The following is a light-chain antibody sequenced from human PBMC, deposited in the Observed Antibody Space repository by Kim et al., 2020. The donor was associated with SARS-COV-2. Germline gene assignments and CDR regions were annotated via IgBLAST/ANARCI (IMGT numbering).Light chain of an antibody. Sequence: QSVLTQPPSVSGAPGQRVTISCTGSSSNIGAGYDVQWYEQVPGTAPKLLIYGDNNRPSGVPDRFSGSKSDTSASLAITGLQAEDEADYYCQSYDSSLSALVFGGGTQLTVL. CDR2: GDN. CDR3: QSYDSSLSALV. CDR1: SSNIGAGYD. V-gene: IGLV1-40*01. J-gene: IGLJ2*01.